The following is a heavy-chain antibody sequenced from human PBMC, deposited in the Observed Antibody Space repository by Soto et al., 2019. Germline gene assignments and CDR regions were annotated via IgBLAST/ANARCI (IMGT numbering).Heavy chain of an antibody. D-gene: IGHD6-25*01. J-gene: IGHJ4*02. V-gene: IGHV1-2*02. CDR3: ARDRADQEIAADPYFDY. Sequence: QVQLVQSGAEVKKPGASVKVSCTASGYTFTGYYIHWVRQAPGQGLEWLGWINPKSGGTSYAQKFQGGVTMTRDTSISTAYMELSRLTSDDTAVYYCARDRADQEIAADPYFDYWGQGTLVTVSS. CDR1: GYTFTGYY. CDR2: INPKSGGT.